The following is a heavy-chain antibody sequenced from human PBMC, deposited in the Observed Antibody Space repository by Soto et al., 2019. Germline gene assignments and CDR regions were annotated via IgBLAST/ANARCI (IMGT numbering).Heavy chain of an antibody. V-gene: IGHV4-39*01. J-gene: IGHJ4*02. CDR3: ARLVSAATPY. CDR1: GGSIISNINY. D-gene: IGHD2-21*02. Sequence: QLQLQESGPGLVKPSETLSLTCTVSGGSIISNINYWGWIRQPPGKGLGWIGTLYYSGTAYYNPSLRSRVTMSIDTAKNQFMLSLNSVTAADTAVYYCARLVSAATPYWGQGTLVAVSS. CDR2: LYYSGTA.